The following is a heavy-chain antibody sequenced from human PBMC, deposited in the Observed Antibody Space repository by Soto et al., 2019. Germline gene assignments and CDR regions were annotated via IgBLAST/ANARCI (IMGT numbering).Heavy chain of an antibody. Sequence: EVQLVESGGGLVQPGGSLRLSCAASGFTFSSHWMHWVRQVPGKGLVWVAHVNTDGTSTTYADSVKGRFTVSRDNAKSTLLLEMNSLRADDTAVYYCARSLYRDYDYDAFDIWGQGTMVTVSS. CDR2: VNTDGTST. CDR3: ARSLYRDYDYDAFDI. V-gene: IGHV3-74*03. CDR1: GFTFSSHW. J-gene: IGHJ3*02. D-gene: IGHD5-12*01.